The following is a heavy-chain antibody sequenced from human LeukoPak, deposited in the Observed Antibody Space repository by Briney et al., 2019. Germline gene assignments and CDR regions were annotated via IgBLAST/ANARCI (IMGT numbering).Heavy chain of an antibody. CDR2: TNWDDSST. CDR1: GFTFSDYW. V-gene: IGHV3-74*01. J-gene: IGHJ4*02. CDR3: TRGGPRGSYFDY. D-gene: IGHD1-26*01. Sequence: GGSLRLSCVAPGFTFSDYWMHWVRQVPGKGLVWVSRTNWDDSSTIYADSVKGRFTISRDNTKNTLFLQMNSLSAEDTAVYYCTRGGPRGSYFDYWGQGILVTVSS.